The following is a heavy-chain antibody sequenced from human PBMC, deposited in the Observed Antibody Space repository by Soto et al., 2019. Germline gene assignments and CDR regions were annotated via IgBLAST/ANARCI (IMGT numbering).Heavy chain of an antibody. D-gene: IGHD5-12*01. V-gene: IGHV3-7*03. CDR3: VISYGGYGGYCFDC. J-gene: IGHJ4*02. CDR1: GFTFSSYW. Sequence: GGSLRLSCAASGFTFSSYWMSWVRQAPGKGLEWVANIKQDGSDKYYVDSVRGRFTISRDNAKNSLYLQMNSLRAGDTAVYYCVISYGGYGGYCFDCWGQGTLVTVSS. CDR2: IKQDGSDK.